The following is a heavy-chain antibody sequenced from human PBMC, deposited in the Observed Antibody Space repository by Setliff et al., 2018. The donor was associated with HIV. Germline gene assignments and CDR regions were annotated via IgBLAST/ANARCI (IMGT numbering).Heavy chain of an antibody. J-gene: IGHJ4*02. CDR2: ISENRLRT. CDR1: GYIFTKYG. D-gene: IGHD1-1*01. CDR3: ARQLSNSLDY. V-gene: IGHV1-18*01. Sequence: ASVKVSCKASGYIFTKYGISWVRQAPGQGLEWMGWISENRLRTHYAQKLQGRVSVTTDTSTTTAYMELRSLISDDTAVYFCARQLSNSLDYWGQGTLVTVSS.